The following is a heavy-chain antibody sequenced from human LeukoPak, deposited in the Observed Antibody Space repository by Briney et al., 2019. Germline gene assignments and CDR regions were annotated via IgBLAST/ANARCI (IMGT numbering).Heavy chain of an antibody. Sequence: GGSLRLSCADSGFTFSSYWMSWVRQAPGKGLEWVANIKQDGSEKYYVDSVKGRFTISRDNAKNSLYLQMNSLRAEDTAVYYCASVVLRYFDWSFYFDYWGQGTLVTVSS. CDR3: ASVVLRYFDWSFYFDY. CDR2: IKQDGSEK. CDR1: GFTFSSYW. V-gene: IGHV3-7*01. D-gene: IGHD3-9*01. J-gene: IGHJ4*02.